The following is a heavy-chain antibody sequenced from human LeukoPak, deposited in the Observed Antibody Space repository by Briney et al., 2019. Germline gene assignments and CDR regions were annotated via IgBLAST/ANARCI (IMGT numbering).Heavy chain of an antibody. CDR2: ISSSSSYI. D-gene: IGHD3-3*01. CDR3: ARDPEWLLSKNAFDI. V-gene: IGHV3-21*01. Sequence: GGSLRLSCAASGFTFSSYAMSWVRQAPGKGLEWVSSISSSSSYIYYADSVKGRFTISRDNAKNSLYLQMNSLRAEDTAVYYCARDPEWLLSKNAFDIWGQGTMVTVSS. J-gene: IGHJ3*02. CDR1: GFTFSSYA.